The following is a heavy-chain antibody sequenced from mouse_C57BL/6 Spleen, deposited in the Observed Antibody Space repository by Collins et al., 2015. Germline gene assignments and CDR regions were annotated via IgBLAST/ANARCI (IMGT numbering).Heavy chain of an antibody. D-gene: IGHD1-1*01. V-gene: IGHV1-82*01. CDR1: GYAFSSSW. CDR3: ARSITTVPWFAY. J-gene: IGHJ3*01. CDR2: IYPGDGDT. Sequence: QVQLQQSGPEVVKPGASVKISCKASGYAFSSSWMNWVKQRPGEGLEWIGRIYPGDGDTHYTGKFKGKASLTADHSSSTAYMQLSSLTSEDSAVYFCARSITTVPWFAYWGQGTLVTVSA.